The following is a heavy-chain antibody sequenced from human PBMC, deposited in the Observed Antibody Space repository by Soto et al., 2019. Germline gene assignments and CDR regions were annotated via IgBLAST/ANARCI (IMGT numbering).Heavy chain of an antibody. CDR2: IYYSGST. CDR3: ARAAHYSSPFRWFDP. V-gene: IGHV4-31*03. J-gene: IGHJ5*02. Sequence: PSETLSLTCTVSGGSISSGGYYWSWIRQHPGKGLEWIGYIYYSGSTYYNPSLKSRVTISVDTSKNQFSLKLSSVTAADTAVYYFARAAHYSSPFRWFDPWGQGTLVTVSS. D-gene: IGHD6-13*01. CDR1: GGSISSGGYY.